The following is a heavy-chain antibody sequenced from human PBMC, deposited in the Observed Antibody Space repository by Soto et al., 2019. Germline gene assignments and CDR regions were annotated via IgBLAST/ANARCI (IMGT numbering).Heavy chain of an antibody. CDR1: GGSMSPYY. CDR3: ARESRSWYGSIWDY. J-gene: IGHJ4*02. CDR2: IYYRGNT. V-gene: IGHV4-59*12. Sequence: SETLSLTCSVFGGSMSPYYWSWIRQSPGKGLEWIANIYYRGNTNYNPSLESRVTISIDTSKNQFSLKLSSVTAADTAVYYCARESRSWYGSIWDYWGQGTLVTVSS. D-gene: IGHD6-13*01.